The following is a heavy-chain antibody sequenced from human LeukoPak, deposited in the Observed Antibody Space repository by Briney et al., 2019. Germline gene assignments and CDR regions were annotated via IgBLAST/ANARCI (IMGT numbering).Heavy chain of an antibody. CDR3: ARRDGGRTDYISSSGYYFDD. CDR2: IYYDGST. V-gene: IGHV4-30-4*08. Sequence: KTSETLSLTCTVSGGSISSGDYYWSWIRQPPGKGLEWIGYIYYDGSTYYNPSLKSRVTISVVTSKIQFSLKLSSVTAADTAVYFCARRDGGRTDYISSSGYYFDDWGQGTLVTVSS. D-gene: IGHD6-6*01. J-gene: IGHJ4*02. CDR1: GGSISSGDYY.